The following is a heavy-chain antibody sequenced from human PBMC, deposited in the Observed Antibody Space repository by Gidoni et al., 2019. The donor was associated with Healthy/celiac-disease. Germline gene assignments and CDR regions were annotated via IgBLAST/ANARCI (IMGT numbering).Heavy chain of an antibody. Sequence: EVQLVESGGGLVQPGGSLRLSCAASGFTFGSYWMSWVRQAPGKGLEWVANIKQDGSEKYYVDSVKGRFTISRDNAKNSLYLQMNSLRAEDTAVYYCASLYYDFWSGYYGDYYYGMDVWGQGTTVTVSS. V-gene: IGHV3-7*01. J-gene: IGHJ6*02. CDR3: ASLYYDFWSGYYGDYYYGMDV. CDR2: IKQDGSEK. D-gene: IGHD3-3*01. CDR1: GFTFGSYW.